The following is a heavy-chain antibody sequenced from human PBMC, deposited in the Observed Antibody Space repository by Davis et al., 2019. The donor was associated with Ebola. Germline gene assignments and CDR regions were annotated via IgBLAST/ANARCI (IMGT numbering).Heavy chain of an antibody. V-gene: IGHV3-23*01. CDR3: AEGGTNNFLGAN. D-gene: IGHD2-8*01. Sequence: PGGSLRLSCAASGFTFSNYAMSWVRQAPGEGLEWVSGISASGADIKYADSVKGRFSISRDNSKNTLYLQMDSLRAKDTAVFYCAEGGTNNFLGANWGQGTLVTVSS. J-gene: IGHJ4*02. CDR1: GFTFSNYA. CDR2: ISASGADI.